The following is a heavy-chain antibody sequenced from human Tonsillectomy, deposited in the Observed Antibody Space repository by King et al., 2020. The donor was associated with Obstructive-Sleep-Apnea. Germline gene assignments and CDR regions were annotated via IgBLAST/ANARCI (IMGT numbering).Heavy chain of an antibody. D-gene: IGHD5-24*01. CDR3: AREFGDGYNDY. Sequence: QLQESGPGLVKPSETLSLTCTVSGGPISSYYWSWIRQPPGKGLGWIWYIYFSGSTNYNPSLKSRVTISVDTSKNQFSLKLSSVTAADTAVYYCAREFGDGYNDYWGQGTLVTVSS. J-gene: IGHJ4*02. CDR1: GGPISSYY. V-gene: IGHV4-59*01. CDR2: IYFSGST.